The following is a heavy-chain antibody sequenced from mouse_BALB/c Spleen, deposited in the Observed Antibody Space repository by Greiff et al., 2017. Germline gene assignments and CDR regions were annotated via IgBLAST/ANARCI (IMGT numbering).Heavy chain of an antibody. Sequence: DVKLVESGGDLVKPGGSLKLSCAASGFTFSSYGMSWVRQTPDKRLEWVATISSGGSYTYYPDSVKGRFTISRDNAKNTLYLQMSSLKSEDTAMYYCARQGSYGNYRDWFAYWGQGTLVTVSA. CDR1: GFTFSSYG. CDR3: ARQGSYGNYRDWFAY. V-gene: IGHV5-6*02. J-gene: IGHJ3*01. D-gene: IGHD2-1*01. CDR2: ISSGGSYT.